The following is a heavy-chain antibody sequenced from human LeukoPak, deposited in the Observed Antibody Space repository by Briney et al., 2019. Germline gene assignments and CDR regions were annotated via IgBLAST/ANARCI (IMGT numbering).Heavy chain of an antibody. D-gene: IGHD3-22*01. CDR1: GFTFSNYA. Sequence: GGSLRLSCAASGFTFSNYAMNWVRQAPGKGLEWVSSISSSSSYIYYADSVKGRFTISRDNAKNSLYLQMNSLRAEDTAVYYCXXXXXXXXXDSSGYFGYWGQGTLVTVSS. CDR2: ISSSSSYI. V-gene: IGHV3-21*01. CDR3: XXXXXXXXXDSSGYFGY. J-gene: IGHJ4*02.